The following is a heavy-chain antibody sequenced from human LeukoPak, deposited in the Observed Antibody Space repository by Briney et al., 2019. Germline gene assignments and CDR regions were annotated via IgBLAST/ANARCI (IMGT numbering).Heavy chain of an antibody. V-gene: IGHV3-23*01. D-gene: IGHD2-21*02. CDR3: AKPGDNCGGDCSPAFDI. Sequence: GGSLRLSCAASGFTFSSYAMSWVRQAPGKGLEWVSAISGSGGSTYYADSVKGRFTTSRDNSKNTLYLQMNSLRAEDTAVYYCAKPGDNCGGDCSPAFDIWGQGTMVTVSS. J-gene: IGHJ3*02. CDR1: GFTFSSYA. CDR2: ISGSGGST.